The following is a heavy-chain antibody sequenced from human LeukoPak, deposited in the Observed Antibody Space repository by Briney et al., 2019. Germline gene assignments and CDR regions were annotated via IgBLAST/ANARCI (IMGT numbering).Heavy chain of an antibody. V-gene: IGHV3-74*01. CDR3: ARDLESPPVEGGFDY. D-gene: IGHD1-1*01. CDR2: INSDGSSP. Sequence: PGGSLRLSCAASGFTFSSYWMHWVRQAPGKGLVWVSRINSDGSSPSYADSVKGRFTISRDNAKNTLYLQMNSLRAEDTAVYYCARDLESPPVEGGFDYWGQGTLVTVSS. J-gene: IGHJ4*02. CDR1: GFTFSSYW.